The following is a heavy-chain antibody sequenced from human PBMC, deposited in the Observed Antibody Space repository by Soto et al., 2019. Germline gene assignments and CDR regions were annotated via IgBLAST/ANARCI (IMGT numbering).Heavy chain of an antibody. D-gene: IGHD2-2*01. Sequence: EVQLLESGGGWVQPGGSLRLSCAASGFTFSNYAMNWVRQAPRKGLEWVSGISGGGGSTYYTDSVKGRFTTSRDNSKNTLYLQMDSLRAEDTAVYYCAKAVPAAMGINFIPFDFCGQGTLVTVSS. CDR3: AKAVPAAMGINFIPFDF. J-gene: IGHJ4*02. CDR1: GFTFSNYA. V-gene: IGHV3-23*01. CDR2: ISGGGGST.